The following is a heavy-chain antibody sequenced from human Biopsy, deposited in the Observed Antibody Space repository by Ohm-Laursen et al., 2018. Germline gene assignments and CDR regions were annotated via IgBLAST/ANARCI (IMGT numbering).Heavy chain of an antibody. CDR1: GYPFITYG. CDR2: ISAYNGHT. Sequence: SSVKVSCKASGYPFITYGISWVRQAPGQGLEWMGWISAYNGHTKFARKFQDRVTMTTDTSTTTAYMDLRSLRSDDTAVYYCARDRDRRGWFDPWGQGTLVTVSS. CDR3: ARDRDRRGWFDP. J-gene: IGHJ5*02. V-gene: IGHV1-18*01. D-gene: IGHD1-14*01.